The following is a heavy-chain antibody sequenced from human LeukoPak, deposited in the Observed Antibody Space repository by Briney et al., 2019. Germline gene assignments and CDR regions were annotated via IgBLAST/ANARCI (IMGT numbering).Heavy chain of an antibody. CDR1: GYTFTSYG. V-gene: IGHV1-18*04. J-gene: IGHJ6*04. D-gene: IGHD2-2*01. CDR3: ARGRVVPAAMPARPSYYYGMDV. Sequence: VASVKVSCKASGYTFTSYGISWVRQAPGQGLEWMGWISAYNGNTNYAQKLQGRVTMTTDTSTSTAYMELRSLRSDDTAVYYCARGRVVPAAMPARPSYYYGMDVWGKGTTVIVSS. CDR2: ISAYNGNT.